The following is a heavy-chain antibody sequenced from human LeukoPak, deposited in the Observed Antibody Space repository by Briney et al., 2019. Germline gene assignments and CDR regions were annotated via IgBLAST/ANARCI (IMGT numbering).Heavy chain of an antibody. D-gene: IGHD3-22*01. CDR3: AREVYYYDSSGYYWNAFDI. V-gene: IGHV3-74*01. CDR2: INSDGSST. CDR1: GFTFSSYW. Sequence: GGSLRLSCAASGFTFSSYWMHWVHQAPGKGLVWVSRINSDGSSTSYADSVKGRFTISRDNAKNTLYLQMNSLRAEDTAVYYCAREVYYYDSSGYYWNAFDIWGQGTMVTVSS. J-gene: IGHJ3*02.